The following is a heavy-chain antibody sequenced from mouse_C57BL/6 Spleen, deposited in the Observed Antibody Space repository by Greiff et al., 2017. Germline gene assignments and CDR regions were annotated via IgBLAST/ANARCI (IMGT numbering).Heavy chain of an antibody. CDR2: INPSTGGT. Sequence: VQLQQSGPELVKPGASVKISCKASGYSFTGYYMNWVKQSPEKSLEWIGEINPSTGGTTYNQKFKAKATLTVDKSSSTAYMQLKSLTSEDSAVYYCARRGLTYDYWGQGTTLTVSS. CDR1: GYSFTGYY. V-gene: IGHV1-42*01. D-gene: IGHD1-3*01. J-gene: IGHJ2*01. CDR3: ARRGLTYDY.